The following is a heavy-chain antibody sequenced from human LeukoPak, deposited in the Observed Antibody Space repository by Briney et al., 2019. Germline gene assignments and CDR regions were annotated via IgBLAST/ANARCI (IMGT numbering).Heavy chain of an antibody. V-gene: IGHV4-59*01. D-gene: IGHD1-14*01. CDR2: ISDSGIT. CDR3: ARATNVGYCHYYGLDV. Sequence: SETLSLTCTVSGGSTRSYYWSWLRKPPGKGQEWIGFISDSGITNYNPSLESRVTISVDTSKTTFSLKLSSVTAADSAMYYCARATNVGYCHYYGLDVWGQGPTVTVSS. J-gene: IGHJ6*02. CDR1: GGSTRSYY.